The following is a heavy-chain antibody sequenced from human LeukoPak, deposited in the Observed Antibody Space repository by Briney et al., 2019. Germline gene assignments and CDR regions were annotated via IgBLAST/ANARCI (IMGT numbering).Heavy chain of an antibody. J-gene: IGHJ4*02. Sequence: PGGSLRLSCAASGFTFSSYEMNWVHQAPGKGLEWVSSISSSSSYIYYADSVKGRFTISRDNAKNSLYLQMNSLRAEDTAVYYCARDYSYSSGWYDYWGQGTLVTVSS. CDR1: GFTFSSYE. CDR3: ARDYSYSSGWYDY. CDR2: ISSSSSYI. D-gene: IGHD6-19*01. V-gene: IGHV3-21*01.